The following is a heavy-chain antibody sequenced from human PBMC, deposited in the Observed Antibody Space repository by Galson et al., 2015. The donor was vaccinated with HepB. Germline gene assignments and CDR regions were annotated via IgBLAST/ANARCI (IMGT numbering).Heavy chain of an antibody. D-gene: IGHD2-21*02. Sequence: SLRLSCAASGFTFNSYSMHWVRQAPGEGLQWVALISYDGTKKYYADSVQGRFPISRDTSRNTLYLQMDSLRAEDTAVYYCARDRGSCDGDCYQGGRFGADWYFDLWGRGTLVTVSS. CDR2: ISYDGTKK. J-gene: IGHJ2*01. CDR3: ARDRGSCDGDCYQGGRFGADWYFDL. CDR1: GFTFNSYS. V-gene: IGHV3-30-3*01.